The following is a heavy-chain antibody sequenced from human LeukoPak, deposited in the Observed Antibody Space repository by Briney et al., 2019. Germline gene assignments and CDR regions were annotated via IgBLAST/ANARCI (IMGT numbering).Heavy chain of an antibody. Sequence: SVKVSCKASGGTFSSYAISWVRQAPGQGLEWMGGIIPIFGTANYAQKFQGRVTITADESTSTAYMELSSLRSEDTAVYYCARLFAGRGXYFDYWGQGTLVTVSS. J-gene: IGHJ4*02. CDR2: IIPIFGTA. CDR3: ARLFAGRGXYFDY. CDR1: GGTFSSYA. V-gene: IGHV1-69*13. D-gene: IGHD6-13*01.